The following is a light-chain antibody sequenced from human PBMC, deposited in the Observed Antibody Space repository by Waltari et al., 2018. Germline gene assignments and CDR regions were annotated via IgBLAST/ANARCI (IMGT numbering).Light chain of an antibody. Sequence: QSALTQTATVSGSPGQSITISCSGTSSDIGNYNLVSWYQQHPGKAPTLIIYDVNKRPSGVSKRFSGAKSGNTAFLTISGLQTADEADYYCCSYAGSAVSVFGGGTKLTVL. CDR1: SSDIGNYNL. V-gene: IGLV2-23*02. J-gene: IGLJ3*02. CDR3: CSYAGSAVSV. CDR2: DVN.